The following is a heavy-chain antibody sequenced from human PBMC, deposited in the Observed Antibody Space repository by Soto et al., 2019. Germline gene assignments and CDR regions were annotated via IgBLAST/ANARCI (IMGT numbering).Heavy chain of an antibody. CDR1: GFTFSSYS. CDR2: ISSSSSTI. D-gene: IGHD2-15*01. CDR3: ARDEGALGYCSGGSCYANDY. J-gene: IGHJ4*02. Sequence: GGSLRLSCAASGFTFSSYSMNWVRQAPGKGLEWVSYISSSSSTIYYADSVKGRFTISRDNAKNSLYLQMNSLRAEDTAVYYCARDEGALGYCSGGSCYANDYWGQGTLVTVSS. V-gene: IGHV3-48*01.